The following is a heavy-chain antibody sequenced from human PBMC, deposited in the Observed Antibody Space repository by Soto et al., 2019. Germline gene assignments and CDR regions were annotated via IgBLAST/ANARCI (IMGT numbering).Heavy chain of an antibody. CDR3: ANGAPRYCSGGSCFLYYYYGMDV. CDR2: ISGSGGST. D-gene: IGHD2-15*01. CDR1: GFTFSSYA. V-gene: IGHV3-23*01. Sequence: PGGSLRLSCAASGFTFSSYAMSWVRQAPGKGLEWVSAISGSGGSTYYADSVKGRFTISRDNSKNTLYLQMNSLRAEDTAVYYCANGAPRYCSGGSCFLYYYYGMDVWGQGTTVTVSS. J-gene: IGHJ6*02.